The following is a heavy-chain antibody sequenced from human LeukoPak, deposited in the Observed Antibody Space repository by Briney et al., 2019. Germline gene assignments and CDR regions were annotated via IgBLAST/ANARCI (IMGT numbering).Heavy chain of an antibody. CDR1: GGSFSGYY. Sequence: PSETLSLTCAVYGGSFSGYYWSWIRQPPGKGLEWIGEINHSGSTNYNPSLKSRVTISVDTSKNQFSLKLSSVTAADTAVYYCGSVAVALIDYWGQGTLVTVSS. D-gene: IGHD6-19*01. V-gene: IGHV4-34*01. J-gene: IGHJ4*02. CDR2: INHSGST. CDR3: GSVAVALIDY.